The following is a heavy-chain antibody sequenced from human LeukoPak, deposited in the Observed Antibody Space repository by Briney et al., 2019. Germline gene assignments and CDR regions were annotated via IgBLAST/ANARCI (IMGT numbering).Heavy chain of an antibody. CDR3: AKDTPLAYYYDSSGSNWFDP. CDR1: GFTFSDYY. CDR2: ISSSGITI. V-gene: IGHV3-11*01. Sequence: GGSLRLSCAASGFTFSDYYMNWIRQAPGKGLEWVSYISSSGITIYYADSVKGRFTISRDNSKNSLYLQMNSLRTEDTALYYCAKDTPLAYYYDSSGSNWFDPWGQGTLVTVSS. D-gene: IGHD3-22*01. J-gene: IGHJ5*02.